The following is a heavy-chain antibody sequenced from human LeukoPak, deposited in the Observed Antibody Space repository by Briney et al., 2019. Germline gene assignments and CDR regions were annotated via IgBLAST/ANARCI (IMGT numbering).Heavy chain of an antibody. D-gene: IGHD3-10*01. J-gene: IGHJ5*02. CDR1: GGSISSYY. CDR2: INHSGST. CDR3: ARRTYYYGSGPMRWFDP. V-gene: IGHV4-34*01. Sequence: PSETLSLTCSVSGGSISSYYWSWIRQPPGKGLEWIGEINHSGSTNYNPSLKSRVTISVDTSKNQFSLKLSSVTAADTAVYYCARRTYYYGSGPMRWFDPWGQGTLVTVSS.